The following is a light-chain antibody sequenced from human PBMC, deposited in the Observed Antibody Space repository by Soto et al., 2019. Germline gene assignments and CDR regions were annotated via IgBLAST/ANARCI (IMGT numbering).Light chain of an antibody. J-gene: IGKJ1*01. CDR3: QQYGSSPWT. CDR1: QSVNGRY. Sequence: EIVLTQSPGTLSLSPGESATLSCRASQSVNGRYLAWYQQRPGQPPRLLIYGASSGATGIPDRFSASGSGTDFTLTISRLEPEDFAVYYCQQYGSSPWTFGQGTKVEIK. CDR2: GAS. V-gene: IGKV3-20*01.